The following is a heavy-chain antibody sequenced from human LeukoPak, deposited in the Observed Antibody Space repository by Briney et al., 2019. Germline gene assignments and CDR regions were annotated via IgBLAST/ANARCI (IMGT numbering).Heavy chain of an antibody. V-gene: IGHV1-2*02. CDR1: GYTFTGYY. D-gene: IGHD2-2*01. Sequence: ASGKVSCKASGYTFTGYYMHWVRQAPGQGLGWMGWINPNSGGTNYAQKFPGRVPMTRDTANGTDYMELRMLRSDDTTLQYCARIGGYCSSTSCYAPRWGQGTLVTVSS. CDR2: INPNSGGT. CDR3: ARIGGYCSSTSCYAPR. J-gene: IGHJ4*02.